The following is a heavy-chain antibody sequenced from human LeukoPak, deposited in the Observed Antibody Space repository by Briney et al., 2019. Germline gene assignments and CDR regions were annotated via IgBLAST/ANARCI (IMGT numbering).Heavy chain of an antibody. CDR2: IYHSGST. CDR3: ARAHSPYYHYYMDV. Sequence: TSETLSLTCTVSGYSISSGYYWGWIRQPPGKGLEWIGSIYHSGSTYYNPSLKSRVTISVDTSKNQFSLKLSSVTAADTAVYYCARAHSPYYHYYMDVWGKGTTVTVS. V-gene: IGHV4-38-2*02. D-gene: IGHD4-11*01. J-gene: IGHJ6*03. CDR1: GYSISSGYY.